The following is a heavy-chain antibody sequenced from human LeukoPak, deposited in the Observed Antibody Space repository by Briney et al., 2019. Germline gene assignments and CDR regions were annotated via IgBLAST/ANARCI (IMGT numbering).Heavy chain of an antibody. Sequence: ASVKVSCKASGYTFTSYAFRWVRQAPGQGLEWMGWISAYNGNTNYAQKFQGRVTMTTDTSTSTAYMELRSLRSDDTAVYYCAREGAYCSSTSCHIQNWFDPWGQGTLVTVSS. CDR2: ISAYNGNT. J-gene: IGHJ5*02. CDR3: AREGAYCSSTSCHIQNWFDP. CDR1: GYTFTSYA. D-gene: IGHD2-2*01. V-gene: IGHV1-18*01.